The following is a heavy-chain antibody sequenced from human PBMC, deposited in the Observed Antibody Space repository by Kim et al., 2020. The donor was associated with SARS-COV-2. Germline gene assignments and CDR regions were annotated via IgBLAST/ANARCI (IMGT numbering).Heavy chain of an antibody. J-gene: IGHJ4*02. CDR3: ARPGGRGYSGYDQYYFDY. V-gene: IGHV1-69*04. Sequence: SVKVSCKASGGTFSSYAISWVRQAPGQGLEWMGRIIPILGIANYAQKFQGRVTITADKSTSTAYMELSSLRSEDTAVYYCARPGGRGYSGYDQYYFDYWGQGTLVTVSS. CDR2: IIPILGIA. D-gene: IGHD5-12*01. CDR1: GGTFSSYA.